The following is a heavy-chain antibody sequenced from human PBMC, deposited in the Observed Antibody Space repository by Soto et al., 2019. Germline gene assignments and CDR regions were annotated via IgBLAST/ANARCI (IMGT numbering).Heavy chain of an antibody. D-gene: IGHD2-2*01. CDR2: IVVGSGTT. CDR1: GFTFPSSA. V-gene: IGHV1-58*02. Sequence: QMQLVQSGPEVKKPGTSVKVSCKASGFTFPSSAMRWVRQARGQRLEWIGWIVVGSGTTNYAQKFQERVTITRDMSTSTAYMELSSLRSEDTAVYYCAAQSTRSDYYYGMDVWGQGTTVTVSS. J-gene: IGHJ6*02. CDR3: AAQSTRSDYYYGMDV.